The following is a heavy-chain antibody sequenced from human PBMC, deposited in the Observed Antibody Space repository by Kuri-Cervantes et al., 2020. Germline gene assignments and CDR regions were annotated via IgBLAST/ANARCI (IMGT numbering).Heavy chain of an antibody. CDR1: GGSISSVGFY. J-gene: IGHJ4*02. CDR2: ISYTGST. CDR3: ARQTTYSSSYTYYFDY. Sequence: SETLSLTCTVSGGSISSVGFYWGWIRQSPGKGLEWIGSISYTGSTYYSPSLRSRVTISVDTSKNQFSLKLSSVTATDTTVYYCARQTTYSSSYTYYFDYWGQGTLVTVSS. D-gene: IGHD6-13*01. V-gene: IGHV4-39*01.